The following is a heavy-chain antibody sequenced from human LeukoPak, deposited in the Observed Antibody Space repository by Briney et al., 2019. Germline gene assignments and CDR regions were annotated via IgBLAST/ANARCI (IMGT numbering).Heavy chain of an antibody. Sequence: SETLSLTCTDPGGSISSHYWSWIRQPPGKGLDWVGYIYYRGSTNYNPSPKSRVTIPVATSKNQLSRKLSSVTGANTTVYYCARTYYDFWSGYYYFDYWGQGTLVTVSS. D-gene: IGHD3-3*01. V-gene: IGHV4-59*11. CDR2: IYYRGST. J-gene: IGHJ4*02. CDR1: GGSISSHY. CDR3: ARTYYDFWSGYYYFDY.